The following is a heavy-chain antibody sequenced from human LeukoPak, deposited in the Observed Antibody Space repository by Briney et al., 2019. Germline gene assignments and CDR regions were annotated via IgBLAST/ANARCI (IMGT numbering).Heavy chain of an antibody. CDR1: GFTFSSYA. V-gene: IGHV3-23*01. CDR2: ISGSGGST. CDR3: AKGGTVVTRAGFDY. J-gene: IGHJ4*02. D-gene: IGHD4-23*01. Sequence: PGGSLRLSCAASGFTFSSYAMGWVRQAPGKGLEWVSAISGSGGSTYYADSVKGRFTISRDNSKNTLYLQMNSLRAEDTAVYYCAKGGTVVTRAGFDYWGQGTLVTVSS.